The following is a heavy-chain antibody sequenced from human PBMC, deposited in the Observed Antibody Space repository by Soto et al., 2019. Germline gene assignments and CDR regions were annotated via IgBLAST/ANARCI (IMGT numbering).Heavy chain of an antibody. CDR3: ARGDWDNSAHYFLDN. CDR2: INLNGYT. Sequence: SETLSLTCSVSGESFSDFYWTWIRQSPEKGLEWIGEINLNGYTKYSPSLQSRVTLGVDTTKKRVSLRLTSVTAADTAMYYCARGDWDNSAHYFLDNWGQGTLVTVSS. J-gene: IGHJ4*02. CDR1: GESFSDFY. D-gene: IGHD3-22*01. V-gene: IGHV4-34*01.